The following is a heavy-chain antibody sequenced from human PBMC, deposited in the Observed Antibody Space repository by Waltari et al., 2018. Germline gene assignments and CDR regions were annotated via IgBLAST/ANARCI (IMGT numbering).Heavy chain of an antibody. Sequence: QVQLQQWGAGLLKPSETLSLTCAVYGGSFSGYYWSWIRQPPGKGLEWIGEINHSGSTNYNPSLKSRVTISVDTSKNQFSLKLSSVTAADTAVYYCARGGRVLRFLEGGGMDVWGQGTTVTVSS. CDR3: ARGGRVLRFLEGGGMDV. D-gene: IGHD3-3*01. CDR2: INHSGST. CDR1: GGSFSGYY. V-gene: IGHV4-34*01. J-gene: IGHJ6*02.